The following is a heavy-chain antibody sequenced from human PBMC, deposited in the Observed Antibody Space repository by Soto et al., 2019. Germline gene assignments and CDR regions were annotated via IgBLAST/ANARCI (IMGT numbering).Heavy chain of an antibody. Sequence: SVKVSCKASGGTFSSYTISWVRQAPGQGLEWMGRIIPILGIANYAQKFQGRVTITADKSTSTAYMELSSLRSEDTAVYYCARTPGGSSSFVDYWGQGTLVTVSS. CDR2: IIPILGIA. CDR3: ARTPGGSSSFVDY. V-gene: IGHV1-69*02. J-gene: IGHJ4*02. D-gene: IGHD6-6*01. CDR1: GGTFSSYT.